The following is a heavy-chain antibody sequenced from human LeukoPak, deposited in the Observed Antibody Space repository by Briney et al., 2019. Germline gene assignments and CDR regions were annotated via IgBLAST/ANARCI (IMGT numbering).Heavy chain of an antibody. J-gene: IGHJ4*02. V-gene: IGHV4-31*03. CDR2: IYYSRNT. Sequence: SETLSLTCTVSGGSISSGNHYWSWIRQNPGRGLEWIEYIYYSRNTFYNPSLKSRVTISVDTSKNQFSLTLASVTAADTAVYYCTRDRELGFWGQGTLVTVSS. CDR1: GGSISSGNHY. CDR3: TRDRELGF. D-gene: IGHD1-26*01.